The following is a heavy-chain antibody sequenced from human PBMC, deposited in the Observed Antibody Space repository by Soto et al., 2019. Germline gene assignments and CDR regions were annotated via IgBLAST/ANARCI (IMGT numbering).Heavy chain of an antibody. CDR1: GASISSYY. J-gene: IGHJ6*02. V-gene: IGHV4-59*01. Sequence: LSLTCTVAGASISSYYWSWIRQPPGKGLEWIGYIYYSGSTNYNPSLKSRVTISVDTSKNQFSLKLSSVTAADTAVYYCARDGRMYGMYVWGQGTTVTGSS. CDR2: IYYSGST. CDR3: ARDGRMYGMYV.